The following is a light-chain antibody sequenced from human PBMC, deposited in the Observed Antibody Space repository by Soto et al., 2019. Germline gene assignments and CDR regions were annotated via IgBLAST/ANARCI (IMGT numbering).Light chain of an antibody. V-gene: IGKV3-15*01. Sequence: EIVMTQSPATLSVSPGERATLSCRDSQSVSSNLAWYQQKPGQAPRLLIYGASTRATGFPARFSGSVSGTEFTLTISSLQSEDFAVYYCQQYNNWPRTFGQGTKV. CDR2: GAS. CDR3: QQYNNWPRT. CDR1: QSVSSN. J-gene: IGKJ1*01.